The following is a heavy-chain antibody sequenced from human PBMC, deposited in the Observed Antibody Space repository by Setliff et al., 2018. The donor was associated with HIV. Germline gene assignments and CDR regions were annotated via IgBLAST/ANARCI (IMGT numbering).Heavy chain of an antibody. J-gene: IGHJ4*02. D-gene: IGHD6-13*01. Sequence: GGSLRLSCAASGFMFSDYAMSWVRQVPGKGLEWVSIISGESRRTSYADSVKGRFTISRDNSKNTMYLQMNSLRVEDTAVYYCARGFTAAAGPTGYWGQGTLVTVSS. CDR3: ARGFTAAAGPTGY. CDR2: ISGESRRT. CDR1: GFMFSDYA. V-gene: IGHV3-23*01.